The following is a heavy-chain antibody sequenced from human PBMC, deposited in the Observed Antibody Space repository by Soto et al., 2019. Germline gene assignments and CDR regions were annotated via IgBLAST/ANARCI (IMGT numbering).Heavy chain of an antibody. V-gene: IGHV1-2*02. Sequence: QVQLVQSGAEVKQPGASVKVSCKPSGYTFSDLYIHWVRQAPGQGLEWMGWVDPNSGGTKQTQKFQGRLAMTRDTPTGTVYMELYSLRSDDTSVYYCARDNYWPMDYWGQGTLVTVSS. CDR2: VDPNSGGT. CDR1: GYTFSDLY. J-gene: IGHJ4*02. CDR3: ARDNYWPMDY. D-gene: IGHD2-15*01.